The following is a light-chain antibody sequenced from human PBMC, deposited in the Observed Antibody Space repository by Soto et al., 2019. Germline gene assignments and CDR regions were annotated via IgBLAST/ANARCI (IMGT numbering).Light chain of an antibody. CDR1: QSVSSSY. CDR3: QQYGSSPRT. J-gene: IGKJ1*01. V-gene: IGKV3-20*01. CDR2: GAS. Sequence: EIVLTQSPGTLSLSPGERATLSCRASQSVSSSYLGWYQQKPGQAPRLLIYGASSRATGIPDRFSGSGSGTDFTLTISRREPEDFAVYYCQQYGSSPRTFGQVTKVEIK.